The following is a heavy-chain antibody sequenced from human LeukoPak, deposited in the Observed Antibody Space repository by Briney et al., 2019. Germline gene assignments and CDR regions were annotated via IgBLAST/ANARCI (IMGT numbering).Heavy chain of an antibody. CDR1: GFTFSSYW. D-gene: IGHD6-19*01. CDR2: INTDGSST. Sequence: GGSLRLSCAASGFTFSSYWMHWVRQAPGKGLVWVSRINTDGSSTSYADSVKGRFTISRDNAKNTLYLQMNSLRAEDTAVYYCARVPAIYSSGWYVGYWGQGTLVTVSS. J-gene: IGHJ4*02. CDR3: ARVPAIYSSGWYVGY. V-gene: IGHV3-74*01.